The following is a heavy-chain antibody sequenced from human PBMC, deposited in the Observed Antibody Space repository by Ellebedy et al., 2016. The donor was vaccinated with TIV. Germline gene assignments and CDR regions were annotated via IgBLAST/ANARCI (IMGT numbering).Heavy chain of an antibody. CDR3: TTERARSSYETEMFDY. J-gene: IGHJ4*02. Sequence: GESLKISCAASGFTFSNAWMSWVRQAPGKGLEWVGRIKSKTDGGTTDYDAPVKGRFTISRDDSTNTLYLQMNSLKTEETAGYNCTTERARSSYETEMFDYWGQGTLVTVSS. V-gene: IGHV3-15*01. CDR1: GFTFSNAW. D-gene: IGHD3-3*01. CDR2: IKSKTDGGTT.